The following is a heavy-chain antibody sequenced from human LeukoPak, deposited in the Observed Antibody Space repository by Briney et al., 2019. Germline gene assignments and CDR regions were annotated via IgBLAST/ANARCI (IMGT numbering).Heavy chain of an antibody. CDR2: IYYSGST. Sequence: SETLSLTCTVSGGSISSYYWSWIRQPPGKGLEWIGYIYYSGSTNYNPSLKSRVTISVDTSKNQFSLKLSSVTAADTAIYYCARVSWPDAFDTWGQGTMVTVSS. V-gene: IGHV4-59*01. CDR1: GGSISSYY. D-gene: IGHD5-12*01. J-gene: IGHJ3*02. CDR3: ARVSWPDAFDT.